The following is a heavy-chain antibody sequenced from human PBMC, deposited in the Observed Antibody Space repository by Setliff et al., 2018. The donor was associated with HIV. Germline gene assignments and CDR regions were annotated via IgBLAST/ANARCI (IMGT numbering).Heavy chain of an antibody. D-gene: IGHD3-16*02. CDR2: VDYSGTP. V-gene: IGHV4-59*11. CDR1: GDSLGSHY. J-gene: IGHJ6*02. CDR3: ARHNVITYGGLIYDYLYYGLDV. Sequence: PSETLSLTCSVSGDSLGSHYWSWGRQPPGKGLEWIGRVDYSGTPNYRPSIKSGVTISLDTSKNEISLKVTSVTAADTAVYYCARHNVITYGGLIYDYLYYGLDVWGRGTLVTVSS.